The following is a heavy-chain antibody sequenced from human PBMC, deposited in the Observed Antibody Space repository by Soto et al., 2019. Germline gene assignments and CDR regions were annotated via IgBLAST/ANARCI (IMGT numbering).Heavy chain of an antibody. D-gene: IGHD6-19*01. CDR1: GASITDNNY. V-gene: IGHV4-4*02. CDR3: ARDYSRSFYSSGFLDY. Sequence: QVQLLESGPGLVKPSGPRSLTCTVSGASITDNNYWSWVRQPPGKGLEWIGEIHHSGITKYNPSLKSRVIISMDKSNNQFSLNLSPVTAADTAVYYCARDYSRSFYSSGFLDYWGQGTLVTVSS. CDR2: IHHSGIT. J-gene: IGHJ4*02.